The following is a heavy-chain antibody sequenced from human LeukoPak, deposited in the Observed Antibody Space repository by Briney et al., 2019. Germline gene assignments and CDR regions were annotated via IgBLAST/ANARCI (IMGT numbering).Heavy chain of an antibody. Sequence: PGGSLRLSCAASGFTFSSYWMSWVRQAPGKGLEWVANIKQDGSEKYYVDSVKGRFTISRDNAKNSLYLQMNSLRAEDTALYYCAGDDYGDYYFDYWGQGTLVTVSS. CDR2: IKQDGSEK. CDR3: AGDDYGDYYFDY. V-gene: IGHV3-7*03. J-gene: IGHJ4*02. CDR1: GFTFSSYW. D-gene: IGHD4-17*01.